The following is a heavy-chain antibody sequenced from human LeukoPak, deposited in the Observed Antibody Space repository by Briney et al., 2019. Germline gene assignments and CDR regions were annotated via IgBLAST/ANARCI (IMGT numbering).Heavy chain of an antibody. D-gene: IGHD6-19*01. V-gene: IGHV3-7*01. Sequence: GGSLRLSCAASRFTFSSYWMSWVRQAPGKGLEWVANIKQDGSEKYYVDSVKGRFTISRDNAKNSLYLQMNSLRAEDTAVYYCARLTYSSGWDWFDPWGQGTLVTVSS. CDR1: RFTFSSYW. CDR3: ARLTYSSGWDWFDP. J-gene: IGHJ5*02. CDR2: IKQDGSEK.